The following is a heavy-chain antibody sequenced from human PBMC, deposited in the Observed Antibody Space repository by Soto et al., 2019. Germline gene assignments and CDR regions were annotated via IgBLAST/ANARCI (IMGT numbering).Heavy chain of an antibody. CDR1: GGSVSSGSYY. Sequence: SETLSLTCTVSGGSVSSGSYYWSWIRQPPGKGLEWIGYIYYSGSTNYNPSLKSRVTISVDTSKNHFSLKLSSVTAADTAVYYCARSIVGATLSDGMDVWGQGTTVTVSS. CDR2: IYYSGST. J-gene: IGHJ6*02. CDR3: ARSIVGATLSDGMDV. D-gene: IGHD1-26*01. V-gene: IGHV4-61*01.